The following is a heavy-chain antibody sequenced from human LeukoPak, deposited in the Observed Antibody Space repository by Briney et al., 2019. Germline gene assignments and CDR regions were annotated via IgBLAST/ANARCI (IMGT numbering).Heavy chain of an antibody. V-gene: IGHV3-23*01. J-gene: IGHJ4*02. CDR2: ISGSGGST. CDR3: ARDWDCGSSTCYGALGY. D-gene: IGHD2-2*01. CDR1: GFTFSSYA. Sequence: PGGSLRLSCAASGFTFSSYAMSWVRQAPGKGLEWVSAISGSGGSTYYADSVKGRFTISRDNSKNTLYLQMNSLRAEDTAVYYCARDWDCGSSTCYGALGYWGQGTLVTVSS.